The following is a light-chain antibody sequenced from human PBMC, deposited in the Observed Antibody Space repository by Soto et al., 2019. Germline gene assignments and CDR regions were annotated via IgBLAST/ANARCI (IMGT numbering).Light chain of an antibody. J-gene: IGLJ1*01. Sequence: QSVLTRPASVSGSPGQSITISCTGTSSDVGGYDYVSWYQLHPGKAPKLMVFEVNNRPSGVSYRFSGSKSGNTASLTISGLQAEDEADYFCSSYSISTXYLFGTGTKLTVL. CDR1: SSDVGGYDY. V-gene: IGLV2-14*01. CDR3: SSYSISTXYL. CDR2: EVN.